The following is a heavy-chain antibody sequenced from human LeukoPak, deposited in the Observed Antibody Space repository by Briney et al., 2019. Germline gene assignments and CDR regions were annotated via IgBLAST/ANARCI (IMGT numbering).Heavy chain of an antibody. CDR2: INHSGST. D-gene: IGHD2-15*01. Sequence: SETLSLTCAVYGGSFSGYYWSWIRQPPGKGLEWIGEINHSGSTNYNPSLKSRVTISVEISKNRFSLKLTSVTAADSAVYYCARDDGYCTGGICYSVYFDYWGQGTLVTVSS. CDR1: GGSFSGYY. V-gene: IGHV4-34*01. J-gene: IGHJ4*02. CDR3: ARDDGYCTGGICYSVYFDY.